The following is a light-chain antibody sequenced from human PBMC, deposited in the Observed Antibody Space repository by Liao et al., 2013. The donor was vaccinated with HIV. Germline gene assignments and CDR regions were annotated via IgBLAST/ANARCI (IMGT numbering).Light chain of an antibody. V-gene: IGLV3-25*03. J-gene: IGLJ2*01. CDR1: NIGGKS. CDR2: KDS. Sequence: SYELTQPPSVSLAPGKTATITCGGTNIGGKSVHWYQQKPGQAPVLVIYKDSERPSGIPERFSGSSSGTTVTLTISGVQAEDEADYYCQSADSSGTPYVVFGGGTKLTVL. CDR3: QSADSSGTPYVV.